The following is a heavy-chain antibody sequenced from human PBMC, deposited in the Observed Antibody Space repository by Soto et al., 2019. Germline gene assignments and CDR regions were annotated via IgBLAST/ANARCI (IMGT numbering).Heavy chain of an antibody. D-gene: IGHD2-15*01. J-gene: IGHJ3*02. CDR3: ARDNCSGGSCYPAGDAFDI. Sequence: GGSLRLSCAASGFTFSSYGMHWVRQAPGKGLEWVAVIWYDGSNKYYADSVKGRFTISRDNSKNTLYLQMNSLRAEDTDVYYCARDNCSGGSCYPAGDAFDIWGQGTMVTVSS. CDR1: GFTFSSYG. V-gene: IGHV3-33*01. CDR2: IWYDGSNK.